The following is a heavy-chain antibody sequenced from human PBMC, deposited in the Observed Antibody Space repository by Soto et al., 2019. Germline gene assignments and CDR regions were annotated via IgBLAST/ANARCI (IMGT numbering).Heavy chain of an antibody. CDR2: INSDGTTT. D-gene: IGHD2-2*01. Sequence: GGSLRLSCGASGFTFRSYWMHWVRQAPGKGLVWVSRINSDGTTTDYADSVKGRFTISRDNSKNTLYLQMNSLRAEDTAVYYCAKRGDIVEVSRTFVGYGMDVWGQGTTVTVSS. CDR1: GFTFRSYW. V-gene: IGHV3-74*01. J-gene: IGHJ6*02. CDR3: AKRGDIVEVSRTFVGYGMDV.